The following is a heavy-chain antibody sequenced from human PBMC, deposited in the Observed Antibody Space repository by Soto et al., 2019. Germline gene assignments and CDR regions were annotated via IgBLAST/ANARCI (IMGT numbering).Heavy chain of an antibody. V-gene: IGHV1-18*04. CDR1: GYTFTSYG. D-gene: IGHD6-19*01. Sequence: ASVKVSCKASGYTFTSYGISWVRQAPGQGLEWMGWISAYNGNTNYAQKLQGRVTMTTDTSTSTAYMELRSLRSDDTAVYYCARVTPGESEVAGTRGWFEPWGQGTLVTV. CDR3: ARVTPGESEVAGTRGWFEP. J-gene: IGHJ5*02. CDR2: ISAYNGNT.